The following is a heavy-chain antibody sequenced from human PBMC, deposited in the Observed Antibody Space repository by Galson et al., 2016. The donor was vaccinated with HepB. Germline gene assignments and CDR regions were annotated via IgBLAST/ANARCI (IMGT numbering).Heavy chain of an antibody. V-gene: IGHV3-7*04. J-gene: IGHJ4*02. CDR1: GLTFSNFW. CDR2: INQDGTEK. CDR3: ARAYQYTLDY. Sequence: SLRLSCAASGLTFSNFWMTWVRQAPGKGLEWVANINQDGTEKHYLDSVRGRFTISRDNAKRSLFLQMNSLRAEDTAVYFCARAYQYTLDYWGQGTLVTVSS. D-gene: IGHD1-1*01.